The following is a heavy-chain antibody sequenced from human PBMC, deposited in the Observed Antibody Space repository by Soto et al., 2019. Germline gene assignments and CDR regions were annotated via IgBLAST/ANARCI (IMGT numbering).Heavy chain of an antibody. CDR2: IYYSGSA. Sequence: SETLSLTCTVSGGSISSSSYYWGWIRQPPGKGLEWIGSIYYSGSAYYNPSLKSRVTISVDTSKNQFSLKLSSVTAADTAVYYCARGRGGSSWVGGYYYYGMDVWGQGTTVTVSS. J-gene: IGHJ6*02. D-gene: IGHD6-13*01. V-gene: IGHV4-39*01. CDR1: GGSISSSSYY. CDR3: ARGRGGSSWVGGYYYYGMDV.